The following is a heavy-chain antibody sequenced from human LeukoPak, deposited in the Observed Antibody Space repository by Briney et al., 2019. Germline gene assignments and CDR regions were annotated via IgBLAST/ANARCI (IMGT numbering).Heavy chain of an antibody. CDR2: ISHSGST. Sequence: KPSETLSLTSTVSVGSLSSYYWSWIPQPPGRGLERGAYISHSGSTNYTPSLKSRVTISVDTSKNHFSLLLSSLTAADTAVYYCAPQVAGKYNWFDPWGQGTLVTVSS. D-gene: IGHD6-19*01. CDR1: VGSLSSYY. CDR3: APQVAGKYNWFDP. V-gene: IGHV4-59*08. J-gene: IGHJ5*02.